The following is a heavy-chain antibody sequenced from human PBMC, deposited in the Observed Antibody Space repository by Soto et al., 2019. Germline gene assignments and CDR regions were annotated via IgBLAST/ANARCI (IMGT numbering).Heavy chain of an antibody. Sequence: QVQLVQPGAEVKKPGSSVKDSCKASGDTFSSYAINWVRHAPGQGLEWMGGIIPMFGTANYAQKFKGRVTITAGEITSTVYMELTSLRSEETAVYYCARVGPAHYYDSSGYYSLLDYWGQGTLVTVSS. CDR2: IIPMFGTA. D-gene: IGHD3-22*01. V-gene: IGHV1-69*01. J-gene: IGHJ4*02. CDR3: ARVGPAHYYDSSGYYSLLDY. CDR1: GDTFSSYA.